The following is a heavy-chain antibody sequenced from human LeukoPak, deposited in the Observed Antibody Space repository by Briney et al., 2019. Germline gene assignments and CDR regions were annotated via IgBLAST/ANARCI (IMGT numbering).Heavy chain of an antibody. CDR2: ISGSGGST. V-gene: IGHV3-23*01. CDR3: AKYYDFWSGYSQHYYYMDV. Sequence: GGSLRLSCAASGFTFSSYAMSWVRQAPGKGLEWVSAISGSGGSTYYADSVKGRFTISRDNSKNTLYLQMNSLRAGDTAVYYCAKYYDFWSGYSQHYYYMDVWGKGTTVTVSS. CDR1: GFTFSSYA. D-gene: IGHD3-3*01. J-gene: IGHJ6*03.